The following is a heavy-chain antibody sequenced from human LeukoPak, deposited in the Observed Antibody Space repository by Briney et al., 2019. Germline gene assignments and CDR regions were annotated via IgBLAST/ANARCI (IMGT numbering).Heavy chain of an antibody. CDR3: ARPHYYDSSGYYRDY. V-gene: IGHV5-51*01. Sequence: GESLKISCKGSGYSFTSYWIGWVRQMPGKGLEWMGIIYPGDSDTRYSPSFQGQVTISADKSISTAYLQWSSLKASDTAMYYCARPHYYDSSGYYRDYWGQGTLVTVSS. D-gene: IGHD3-22*01. CDR2: IYPGDSDT. CDR1: GYSFTSYW. J-gene: IGHJ4*02.